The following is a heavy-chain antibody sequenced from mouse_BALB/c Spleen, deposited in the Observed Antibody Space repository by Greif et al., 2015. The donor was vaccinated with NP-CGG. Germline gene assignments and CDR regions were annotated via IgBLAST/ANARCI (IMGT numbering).Heavy chain of an antibody. CDR1: GYSFTSYW. CDR3: ARDSTHCYYAMDY. Sequence: QVQLQQSGPQLVRPGASVKIPCKASGYSFTSYWMHWVKQRPGQGLEWIGMIDPSDSETRLNQKFKDKATLTVDKSSSTAYMQLSSPTSEDSAVYYCARDSTHCYYAMDYWGQGTSVTVSS. D-gene: IGHD2-1*01. CDR2: IDPSDSET. V-gene: IGHV1S127*01. J-gene: IGHJ4*01.